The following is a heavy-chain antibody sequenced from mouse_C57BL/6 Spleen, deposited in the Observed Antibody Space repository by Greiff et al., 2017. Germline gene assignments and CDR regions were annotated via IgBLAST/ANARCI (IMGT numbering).Heavy chain of an antibody. CDR2: IYPRSGNT. D-gene: IGHD2-4*01. V-gene: IGHV1-81*01. CDR1: GYTFTSYG. CDR3: ARIRIYDYDVKDCFDY. J-gene: IGHJ2*01. Sequence: QVHVKQSGAELARPGASVKLSCKASGYTFTSYGISWVKQRTGQGLEWIGEIYPRSGNTYYNEKFKGKATLTADKFSSTAYMELRSLTSEDSAVYFCARIRIYDYDVKDCFDYWGQGTTLTVSS.